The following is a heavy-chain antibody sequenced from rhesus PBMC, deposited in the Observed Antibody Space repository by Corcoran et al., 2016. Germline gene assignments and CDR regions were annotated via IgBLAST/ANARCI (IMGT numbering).Heavy chain of an antibody. J-gene: IGHJ4*01. V-gene: IGHV3S18*01. CDR1: GFSFSFYS. CDR2: INSSGISE. Sequence: EVQLVESGGDLAKPGGSLRLSCAASGFSFSFYSMSWVRQAPGKGRDGISGINSSGISEYYGDSVNGRFTISRENAKNTLYLQMDSLRAEDTAVYYCARGRCTTTTCYYFDYWRQGVLVTVSS. CDR3: ARGRCTTTTCYYFDY. D-gene: IGHD2-2*01.